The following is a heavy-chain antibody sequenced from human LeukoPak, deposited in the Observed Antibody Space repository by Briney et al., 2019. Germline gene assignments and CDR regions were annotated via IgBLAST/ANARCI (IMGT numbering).Heavy chain of an antibody. J-gene: IGHJ6*02. Sequence: GGSLRLSCAASGFTFSNYWMHWVRQAPGEALMWVSRIKSDGSSTTYADSVKGRFTISRDNAKNSLYLQMNSLRAEDTAVYYCAKYCGGDCYGMDVWGQGTTVTVSS. CDR3: AKYCGGDCYGMDV. V-gene: IGHV3-74*01. CDR1: GFTFSNYW. D-gene: IGHD2-21*01. CDR2: IKSDGSST.